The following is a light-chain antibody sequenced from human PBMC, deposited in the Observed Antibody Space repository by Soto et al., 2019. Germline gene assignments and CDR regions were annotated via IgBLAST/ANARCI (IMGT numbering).Light chain of an antibody. Sequence: DVVMTQTPLSSPVTLGQPASISCRSSQNLVYSDGDTHLHWFQQRPGQPPRLLIYKISNRFSGVPDRFSGSGAGTDFTLRISRAEAEDVAIYFCMQATHLPHTFGQGTRLEIK. CDR3: MQATHLPHT. V-gene: IGKV2-24*01. CDR1: QNLVYSDGDTH. J-gene: IGKJ2*01. CDR2: KIS.